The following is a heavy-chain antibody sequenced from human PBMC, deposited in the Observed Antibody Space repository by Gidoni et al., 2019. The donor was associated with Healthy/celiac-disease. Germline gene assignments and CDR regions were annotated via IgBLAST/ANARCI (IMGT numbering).Heavy chain of an antibody. J-gene: IGHJ6*02. V-gene: IGHV3-48*02. CDR2: ISSSSSTI. Sequence: EVQLVESGGGLVQPGGSLRLSCAASGFTFRSDSMNWVRQAQGKGLECVSYISSSSSTIYYADSVKGRFTISRDNAKNSLYLQMNSLRDEDTAVYYCAREGGYYDILTGYYISYYYGMDVWGQGTTVTVSS. CDR1: GFTFRSDS. D-gene: IGHD3-9*01. CDR3: AREGGYYDILTGYYISYYYGMDV.